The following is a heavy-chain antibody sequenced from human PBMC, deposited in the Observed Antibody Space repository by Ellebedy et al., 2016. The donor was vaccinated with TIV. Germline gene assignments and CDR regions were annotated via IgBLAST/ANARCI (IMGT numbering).Heavy chain of an antibody. CDR3: ARHSDGSGIY. Sequence: SETLSLTXTVSGGSISSYYWSWIRQPPGKGLEWIGEINHSGSTYYNPSLKSRVTISVDTSKNQFSLKLSSVTAADTAVYYCARHSDGSGIYWGQGTLVTVSS. D-gene: IGHD3-10*01. CDR2: INHSGST. CDR1: GGSISSYY. J-gene: IGHJ4*02. V-gene: IGHV4-34*01.